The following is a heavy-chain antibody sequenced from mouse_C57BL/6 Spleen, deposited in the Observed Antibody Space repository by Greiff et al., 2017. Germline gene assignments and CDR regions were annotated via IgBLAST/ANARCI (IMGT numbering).Heavy chain of an antibody. CDR1: GYTFTSYG. CDR2: IYPKSGNT. V-gene: IGHV1-81*01. Sequence: VQLQQPGAELARPGASVKLSCKASGYTFTSYGISWVKQRTGQGLEWIGVIYPKSGNTYYNEKFKGKDTLTADKSSSTAYMELSSLPSEDSAVYFCARVKDYDYDGKGRYYCDYWGQGTTLTVSS. J-gene: IGHJ2*01. CDR3: ARVKDYDYDGKGRYYCDY. D-gene: IGHD2-4*01.